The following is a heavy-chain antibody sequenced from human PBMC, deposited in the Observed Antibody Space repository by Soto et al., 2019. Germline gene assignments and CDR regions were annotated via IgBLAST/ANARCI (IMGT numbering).Heavy chain of an antibody. CDR1: GSNFTNFW. CDR3: ERAWGIDWYKIAN. D-gene: IGHD3-9*01. CDR2: IYPGDSDT. V-gene: IGHV5-51*01. J-gene: IGHJ4*02. Sequence: GDALNIHCQVSGSNFTNFWLGCERQMPGKGLEWMGFIYPGDSDTRYTPSFQGQVTISADKSISTAYLQWGSLKASDTAMYYCERAWGIDWYKIANWGQGTLVTVSS.